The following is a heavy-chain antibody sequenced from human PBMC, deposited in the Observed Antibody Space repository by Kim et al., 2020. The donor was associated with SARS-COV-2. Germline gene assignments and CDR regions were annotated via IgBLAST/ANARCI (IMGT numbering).Heavy chain of an antibody. V-gene: IGHV4-39*01. CDR3: ARHVTYSGYDD. J-gene: IGHJ4*02. CDR2: IYYSGST. D-gene: IGHD5-12*01. CDR1: GGSISSSSYY. Sequence: SETLSLTCTVSGGSISSSSYYWGWIRQPPGKGLEWIGSIYYSGSTYYNPSLKSRVTISVDTSKNQFSLKLSSVTAADTAVYYCARHVTYSGYDDWGQGTLVTVSS.